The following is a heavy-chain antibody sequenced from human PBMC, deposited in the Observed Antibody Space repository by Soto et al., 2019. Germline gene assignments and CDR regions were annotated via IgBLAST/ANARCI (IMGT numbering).Heavy chain of an antibody. J-gene: IGHJ5*02. D-gene: IGHD6-13*01. CDR1: GYTFTSYG. Sequence: QVQLVQSGAEVKKPGASVKVSCKASGYTFTSYGISWVRQAPGQGLEWMGWISAYNGNTNYAQKLQGRVTMTTDTSTSKGYMELRSLRSDDTAVYYCARDLGWSSSWTSNWFDPWGQGTLVTVSS. CDR3: ARDLGWSSSWTSNWFDP. CDR2: ISAYNGNT. V-gene: IGHV1-18*01.